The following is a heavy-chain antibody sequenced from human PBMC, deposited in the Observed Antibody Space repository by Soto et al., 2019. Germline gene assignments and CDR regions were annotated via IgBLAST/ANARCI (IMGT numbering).Heavy chain of an antibody. CDR1: GFTFSNYA. CDR3: AKLSSEFVDY. V-gene: IGHV3-23*01. CDR2: ISSSGSGT. D-gene: IGHD3-10*01. J-gene: IGHJ4*02. Sequence: GGSLRLSCAASGFTFSNYAMSWVRQAPGKGLEWVSGISSSGSGTYHADSVKGRFTVSRDNSKNTLYLQMNSLRAEDTAVYYCAKLSSEFVDYWGQGTLVTVSS.